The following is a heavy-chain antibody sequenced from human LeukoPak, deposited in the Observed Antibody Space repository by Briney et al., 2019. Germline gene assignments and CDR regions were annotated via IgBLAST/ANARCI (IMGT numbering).Heavy chain of an antibody. CDR2: IYYTGNT. CDR3: ARRGLRFLDWGEVATIDY. D-gene: IGHD3/OR15-3a*01. CDR1: GGSIITSSYY. J-gene: IGHJ4*02. Sequence: PSETLSLTGTDSGGSIITSSYYWDWIRQPPGKGLEWIGSIYYTGNTYYNPSLKSRITISIDTSKDHFSLELSSVTAADTAMYYCARRGLRFLDWGEVATIDYWGQGTLVTVSS. V-gene: IGHV4-39*02.